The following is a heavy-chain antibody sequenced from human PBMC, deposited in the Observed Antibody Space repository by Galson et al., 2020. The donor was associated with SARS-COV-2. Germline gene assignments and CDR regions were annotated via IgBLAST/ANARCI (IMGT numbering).Heavy chain of an antibody. J-gene: IGHJ4*02. CDR2: NTGDT. CDR3: VREIGGSLYFDF. Sequence: NTGDTRFAHMFQDRITMTTDTATSTAYMGLSSLTSDDTAIYFCVREIGGSLYFDFWGQGTLVAVSS. D-gene: IGHD3-16*01. V-gene: IGHV1-2*02.